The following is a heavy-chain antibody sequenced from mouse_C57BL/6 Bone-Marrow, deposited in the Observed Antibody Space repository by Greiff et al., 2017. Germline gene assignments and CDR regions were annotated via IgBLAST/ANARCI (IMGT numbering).Heavy chain of an antibody. CDR2: IDPENGDT. Sequence: LVESGAELVRPGASVKLSCTASGFNIKDDYMHWVKQRPEQGLEWIGWIDPENGDTEYASKFQGKATITADTSSNTAYLQLSSLTSEDTAVYYCTDYDGSSGAYWGQGTLVTVSA. CDR1: GFNIKDDY. J-gene: IGHJ3*01. V-gene: IGHV14-4*01. D-gene: IGHD1-1*01. CDR3: TDYDGSSGAY.